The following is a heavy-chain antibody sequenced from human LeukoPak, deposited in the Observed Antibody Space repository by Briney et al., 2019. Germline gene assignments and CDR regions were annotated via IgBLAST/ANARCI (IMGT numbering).Heavy chain of an antibody. V-gene: IGHV3-21*04. D-gene: IGHD3-10*01. Sequence: GGSLRLSCAASGFTFSNYSMNWVRQAPGKGLEWVSSISSSSYSYIYYADSVKGRFTISRDNSKNTLYLQMNSLRAEDTAVYYCAALLWFGELLSDWGQGTLVTVSS. CDR1: GFTFSNYS. CDR3: AALLWFGELLSD. J-gene: IGHJ4*02. CDR2: ISSSSYSYI.